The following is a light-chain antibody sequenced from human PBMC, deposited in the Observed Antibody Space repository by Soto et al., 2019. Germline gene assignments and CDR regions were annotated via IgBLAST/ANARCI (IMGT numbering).Light chain of an antibody. CDR2: GAS. CDR3: PQYPCSAP. J-gene: IGKJ1*01. Sequence: EIVMTQSPGTLSLSPGKRATLSCRASQSVSNNYLDWYQQKPGQAPRLLIYGASNRATGIPDRFSGSGSGTDFTLTVNKLEPEDFPLPYCPQYPCSAPFRPGTKV. CDR1: QSVSNNY. V-gene: IGKV3-20*01.